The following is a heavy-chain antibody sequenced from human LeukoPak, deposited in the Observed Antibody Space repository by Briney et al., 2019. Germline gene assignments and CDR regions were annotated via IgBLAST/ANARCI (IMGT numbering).Heavy chain of an antibody. CDR3: ARDERITIFGVPTGGWFDP. CDR2: INPSGGST. CDR1: GYTFTSYY. D-gene: IGHD3-3*01. Sequence: ASVTVSCTASGYTFTSYYMHWVRQAPGQGLEWMGIINPSGGSTSHAQKFQGRVTMTRDTSTSTVYMELSSLRSEDTAVYYCARDERITIFGVPTGGWFDPWGQGTLVTVSS. J-gene: IGHJ5*02. V-gene: IGHV1-46*01.